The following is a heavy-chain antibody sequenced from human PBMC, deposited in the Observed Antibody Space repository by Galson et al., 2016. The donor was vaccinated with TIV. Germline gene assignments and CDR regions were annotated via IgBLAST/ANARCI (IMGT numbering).Heavy chain of an antibody. Sequence: SVKVSCKASGGPFSSYAVTWVRQAPGQGLEWMGRIIGMFGTTNYAQKFQGRVTMTADESTSTAYRELNSLRSEDTAVYYCARGTNYYESKYAHRGQGTLVTVSS. D-gene: IGHD3-22*01. CDR1: GGPFSSYA. CDR3: ARGTNYYESKYAH. V-gene: IGHV1-69*13. J-gene: IGHJ4*02. CDR2: IIGMFGTT.